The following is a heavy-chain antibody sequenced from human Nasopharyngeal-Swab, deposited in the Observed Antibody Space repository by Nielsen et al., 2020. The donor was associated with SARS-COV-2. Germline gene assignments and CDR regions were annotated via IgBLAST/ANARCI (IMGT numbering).Heavy chain of an antibody. CDR3: ARVLTEGNYYDSSGYYNY. CDR1: GYSFTSYW. CDR2: IYPGDSDT. V-gene: IGHV5-51*01. D-gene: IGHD3-22*01. Sequence: KVSCKGSGYSFTSYWIGWVRQMPGKGLEWVGIIYPGDSDTRYSPSFQGQVTISADKSISTAYLQWSSLKASDTAMYYCARVLTEGNYYDSSGYYNYWGQGTLVTVSS. J-gene: IGHJ4*02.